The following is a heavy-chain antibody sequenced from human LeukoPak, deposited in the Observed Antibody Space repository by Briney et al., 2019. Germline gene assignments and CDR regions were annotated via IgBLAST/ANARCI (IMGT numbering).Heavy chain of an antibody. D-gene: IGHD2-15*01. CDR2: ISAYNGNT. CDR1: GYTFTSYG. J-gene: IGHJ3*02. V-gene: IGHV1-18*01. Sequence: ASVKVSCKASGYTFTSYGISWVRQAPGQGLEWMGWISAYNGNTNYAQKLQGRVTMTTDTSTSTAYMELRSLRSDDTAVYYCARDRYCSGGSCSVSEAFDIWGQGTMVTVSS. CDR3: ARDRYCSGGSCSVSEAFDI.